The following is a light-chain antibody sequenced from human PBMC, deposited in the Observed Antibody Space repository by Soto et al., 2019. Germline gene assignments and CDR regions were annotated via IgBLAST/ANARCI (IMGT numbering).Light chain of an antibody. J-gene: IGKJ1*01. CDR3: QQYGSPPPT. CDR1: QSVSSNY. Sequence: EIVLTQSPGTLSLSPGERATLSCRASQSVSSNYLAWYRRKPGQAPRLLIYGASSRATGIPDRFSGSGSGKDFPLTTTRREPEDLAVYYCQQYGSPPPTFGPGTRVK. V-gene: IGKV3-20*01. CDR2: GAS.